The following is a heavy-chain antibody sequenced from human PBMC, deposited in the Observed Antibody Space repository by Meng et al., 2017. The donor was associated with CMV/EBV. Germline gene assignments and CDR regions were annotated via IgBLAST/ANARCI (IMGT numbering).Heavy chain of an antibody. J-gene: IGHJ4*02. CDR2: ISSDGSNK. Sequence: GESLKISCAASGFPSSPYTIHWVRQAPGKGLEWVALISSDGSNKDYADSVKGRFTISRDNSKNTLSLQMNSLRTEDTAVYYCARGGGFCSVAGCYGIDYWGQGTVVTVSS. D-gene: IGHD2-2*01. CDR1: GFPSSPYT. CDR3: ARGGGFCSVAGCYGIDY. V-gene: IGHV3-30-3*01.